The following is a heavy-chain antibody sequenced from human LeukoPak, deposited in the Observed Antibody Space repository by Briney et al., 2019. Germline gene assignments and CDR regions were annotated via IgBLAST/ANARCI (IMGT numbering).Heavy chain of an antibody. CDR2: IYYSGST. D-gene: IGHD6-13*01. V-gene: IGHV4-30-4*01. J-gene: IGHJ6*02. Sequence: PSETLSLTCTVSGGSISSGDYYWRWIRQPPGRGLEWIEYIYYSGSTYYNPSLKSRVAISVDTSENQFSLKLSSVTAADTAVYYCARDQGWAAAAGGMDVWGQGTTVTVSS. CDR1: GGSISSGDYY. CDR3: ARDQGWAAAAGGMDV.